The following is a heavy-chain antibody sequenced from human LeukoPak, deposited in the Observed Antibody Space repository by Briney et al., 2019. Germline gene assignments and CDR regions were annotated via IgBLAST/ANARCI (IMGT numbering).Heavy chain of an antibody. V-gene: IGHV3-21*01. D-gene: IGHD2-15*01. Sequence: GGSLRLSCAASGFTFSSYSMNWVRQAPGKGLEWVSSISSSSSYIYYADSVKGRFTISRDNAKNSLYLQMNSLRAEDTAVYYCAREGRACRPPSNWFDPWGQGTLVTVSS. CDR3: AREGRACRPPSNWFDP. CDR1: GFTFSSYS. J-gene: IGHJ5*02. CDR2: ISSSSSYI.